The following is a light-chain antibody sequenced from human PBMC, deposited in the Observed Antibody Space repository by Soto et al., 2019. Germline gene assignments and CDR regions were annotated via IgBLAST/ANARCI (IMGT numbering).Light chain of an antibody. J-gene: IGKJ4*01. CDR1: ESVRHY. Sequence: EIVLTQSPATLSLSPGERATLSCRASESVRHYVAWYQQKPDQAPRLLIYGASTRATGIPDRFRGSGSGTEFTLTISSLQSEDFAVYYCQQYDSWPLTFGGGTKVEIK. CDR2: GAS. V-gene: IGKV3D-15*01. CDR3: QQYDSWPLT.